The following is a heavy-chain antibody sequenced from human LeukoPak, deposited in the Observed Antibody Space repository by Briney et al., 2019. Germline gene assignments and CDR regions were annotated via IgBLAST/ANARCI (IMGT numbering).Heavy chain of an antibody. CDR2: INPNSGGT. D-gene: IGHD2-2*01. CDR3: ARGYCSSTSCYLYFDY. V-gene: IGHV1-2*02. Sequence: ASVKVSCKASGYTFTGYYMHWVRQAPGQGLEWMGWINPNSGGTNYAQKFQGRVTTTRDTSISTAYMELSRLRSDDTAVYYCARGYCSSTSCYLYFDYWGQGTLVTVSS. CDR1: GYTFTGYY. J-gene: IGHJ4*02.